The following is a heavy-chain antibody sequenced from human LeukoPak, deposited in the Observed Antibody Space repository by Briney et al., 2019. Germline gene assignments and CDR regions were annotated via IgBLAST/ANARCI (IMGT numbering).Heavy chain of an antibody. J-gene: IGHJ4*02. CDR1: GYTFSSYE. CDR3: ARDRGYDSSGYSPYFDY. D-gene: IGHD3-22*01. Sequence: GGSLRLSCAASGYTFSSYEMNWVRQAPGKGLEWVSYISSSGSTIYYADSVKGRSTISRDNAKNSLYLQMNSLRAEDTAVYYCARDRGYDSSGYSPYFDYWGQGTLVTVSS. V-gene: IGHV3-48*03. CDR2: ISSSGSTI.